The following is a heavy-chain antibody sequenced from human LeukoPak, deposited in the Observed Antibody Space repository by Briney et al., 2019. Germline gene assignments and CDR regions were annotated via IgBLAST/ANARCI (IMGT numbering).Heavy chain of an antibody. V-gene: IGHV4-31*03. Sequence: PSQTLSLTCTVFGGSISSGGYSWSWIRQHPGKGLEWIGYIYYSGSTYYNPSLKSRVTISVNTSKKQFSLKLSSVTAADTAVYYCARVMVAHFDYWGQGTLVTVSS. J-gene: IGHJ4*02. CDR1: GGSISSGGYS. D-gene: IGHD4/OR15-4a*01. CDR3: ARVMVAHFDY. CDR2: IYYSGST.